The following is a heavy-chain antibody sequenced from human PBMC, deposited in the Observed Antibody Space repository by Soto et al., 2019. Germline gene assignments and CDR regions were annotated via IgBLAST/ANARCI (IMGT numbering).Heavy chain of an antibody. V-gene: IGHV4-59*01. Sequence: QVRLQESGPGLVKPSETLSLTCTVSGGSISSYYWSWIRQPPGKGLEWIGYIYYSGSTNYNPSLKSRXXIXVXXSKNQFSLKLSSVSAADTAVYYCARSIVGEHAFDYWGQGTLVTVSS. CDR2: IYYSGST. CDR3: ARSIVGEHAFDY. J-gene: IGHJ4*02. CDR1: GGSISSYY. D-gene: IGHD1-26*01.